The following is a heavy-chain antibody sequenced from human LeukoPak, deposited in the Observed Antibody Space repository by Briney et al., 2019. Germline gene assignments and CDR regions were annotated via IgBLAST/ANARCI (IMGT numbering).Heavy chain of an antibody. CDR1: GFTFSSYA. V-gene: IGHV3-23*01. D-gene: IGHD1-26*01. Sequence: GGSLRLSCAASGFTFSSYAMSWVRQAPGKGLEWVSAISGSGGSTYYADSVKDRFTISRDNSKNTLYLQMNSLRADDTAVYYCARGEYRSGSRTPPFDAWGQGVLVTASS. J-gene: IGHJ4*02. CDR2: ISGSGGST. CDR3: ARGEYRSGSRTPPFDA.